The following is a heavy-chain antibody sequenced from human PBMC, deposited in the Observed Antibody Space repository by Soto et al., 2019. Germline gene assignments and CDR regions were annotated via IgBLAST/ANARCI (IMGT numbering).Heavy chain of an antibody. CDR2: IYYSGST. Sequence: SETLSLTCTVSGGSISSYYWSWIRQPPGKGLEWIGYIYYSGSTNYNPSLKSRVTISVDTSKNQFSLKLSSVTAADTAVYYCARSPFLIVGATTGAFDIWGQGTMVTVSS. CDR3: ARSPFLIVGATTGAFDI. J-gene: IGHJ3*02. D-gene: IGHD1-26*01. V-gene: IGHV4-59*08. CDR1: GGSISSYY.